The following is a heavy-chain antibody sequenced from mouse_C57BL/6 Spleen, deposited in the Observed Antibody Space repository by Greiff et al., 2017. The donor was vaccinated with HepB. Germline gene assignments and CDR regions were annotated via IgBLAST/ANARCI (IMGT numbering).Heavy chain of an antibody. Sequence: VQLQQSGAELAKPGASVKLSCKASGYTFTSYWTHWVKQRPGQGLEWIGYINPSSGYTKYNQKFKDKATSTADKSSSTAYMQLSSLTYEDSAVYYCARDLLSRKAYWGQGTLVTVSA. V-gene: IGHV1-7*01. D-gene: IGHD2-10*01. CDR1: GYTFTSYW. CDR3: ARDLLSRKAY. J-gene: IGHJ3*01. CDR2: INPSSGYT.